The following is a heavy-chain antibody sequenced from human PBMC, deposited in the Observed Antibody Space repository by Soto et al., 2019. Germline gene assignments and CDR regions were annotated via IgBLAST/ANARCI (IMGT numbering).Heavy chain of an antibody. CDR1: GDPISSGGYF. Sequence: QVQLQESGPGLVQPSQTLSLTCTVPGDPISSGGYFWTWIRQHPGKGLEWIGNTYYTGTTYYNPSLQSRVSISVDTSKNQFSLKLTSVTAADTAIYYCARDRVRRDNKPYGMDVWGQGTTVTVSS. J-gene: IGHJ6*02. CDR3: ARDRVRRDNKPYGMDV. V-gene: IGHV4-31*03. CDR2: TYYTGTT. D-gene: IGHD2-21*01.